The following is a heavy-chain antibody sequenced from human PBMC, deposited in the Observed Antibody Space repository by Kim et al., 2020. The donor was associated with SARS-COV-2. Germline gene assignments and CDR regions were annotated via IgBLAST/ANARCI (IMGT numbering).Heavy chain of an antibody. Sequence: ASVKVSCKASGYTFNIYAISWVRQAPGQGLEWMGWINTNTGNPTYAQGFTGRFVFSLGTSVSTTYLQISSLKAEDTAVYYCARDKFRDYVDYWGQGTLVTVSS. CDR2: INTNTGNP. J-gene: IGHJ4*02. CDR3: ARDKFRDYVDY. CDR1: GYTFNIYA. V-gene: IGHV7-4-1*02.